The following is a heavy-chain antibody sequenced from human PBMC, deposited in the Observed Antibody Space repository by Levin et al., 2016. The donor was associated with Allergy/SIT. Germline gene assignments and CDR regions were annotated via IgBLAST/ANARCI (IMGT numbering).Heavy chain of an antibody. CDR1: GFTFSSYG. CDR3: AKDWVSSVFDY. CDR2: ISYDGSNK. J-gene: IGHJ4*02. V-gene: IGHV3-30*18. Sequence: GGSLRLSCAASGFTFSSYGMHWVRQAPGKGLEWVAVISYDGSNKYYADSVKGRFTISRDNSKNTLYLQMNSLRAEDTAVYYCAKDWVSSVFDYWGQGTLVTVSS. D-gene: IGHD3-10*01.